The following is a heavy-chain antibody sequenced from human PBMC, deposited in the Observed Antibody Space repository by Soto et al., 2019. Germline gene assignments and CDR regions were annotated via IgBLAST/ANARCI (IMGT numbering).Heavy chain of an antibody. CDR3: SRLQHWTFGVNYYNDMDV. Sequence: QVQLVQSGPEVRQPGASVKVSCKASGYTFSNFGVAWVRQAPGKGLEWMAWISINNGNTNYAQRFRGRMTMTTDTSTGTAYMELRSLRSDDTAVYFCSRLQHWTFGVNYYNDMDVWGKWATVTVSP. CDR2: ISINNGNT. V-gene: IGHV1-18*01. CDR1: GYTFSNFG. J-gene: IGHJ6*04. D-gene: IGHD1-1*01.